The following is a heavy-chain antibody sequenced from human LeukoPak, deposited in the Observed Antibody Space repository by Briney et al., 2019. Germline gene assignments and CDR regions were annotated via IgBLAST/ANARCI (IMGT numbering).Heavy chain of an antibody. D-gene: IGHD3-3*01. CDR3: AKNPPLFGIFGVAKTTDPFDY. J-gene: IGHJ4*02. V-gene: IGHV1-18*01. Sequence: GASVKVSCKASGYTFTSYGISWVRQAPGQGLEWMGWISAYNGNTNYAQKLQGRVTMTTDTSTSTAYMELRSLRSDDTAVYYCAKNPPLFGIFGVAKTTDPFDYWGQGTLVTVSS. CDR2: ISAYNGNT. CDR1: GYTFTSYG.